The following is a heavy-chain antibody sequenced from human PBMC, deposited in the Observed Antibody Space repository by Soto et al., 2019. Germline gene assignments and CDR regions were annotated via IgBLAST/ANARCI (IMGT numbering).Heavy chain of an antibody. V-gene: IGHV3-30-3*01. Sequence: PGGSLRLSCVASGFTFSNYAMNWVRQAPGKGLEWVAVISYDGSNKYYADSVKGRITISRDNSRNTLYLQMNNLRAEDTAMYYCTRHLGNNYGSFAYWAQGTLVTVSS. D-gene: IGHD4-17*01. CDR1: GFTFSNYA. CDR2: ISYDGSNK. CDR3: TRHLGNNYGSFAY. J-gene: IGHJ4*02.